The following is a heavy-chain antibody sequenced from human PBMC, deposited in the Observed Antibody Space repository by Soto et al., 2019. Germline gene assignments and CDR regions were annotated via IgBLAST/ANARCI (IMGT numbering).Heavy chain of an antibody. Sequence: GGSLRLSCAASGFTLSSYAMSWVRQAPGKGLEWVSGISGSGGSTYYADSVKGRFTISRDNSKNTLFLQMNSLRAEDTAVYYCAKDFQGDDVSSWYWLFENWGQGTLVTVSS. CDR3: AKDFQGDDVSSWYWLFEN. V-gene: IGHV3-23*01. D-gene: IGHD6-13*01. CDR1: GFTLSSYA. CDR2: ISGSGGST. J-gene: IGHJ4*02.